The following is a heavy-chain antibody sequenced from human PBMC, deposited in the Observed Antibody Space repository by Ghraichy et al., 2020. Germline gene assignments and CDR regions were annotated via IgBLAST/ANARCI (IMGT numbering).Heavy chain of an antibody. J-gene: IGHJ5*02. D-gene: IGHD6-13*01. CDR2: ISRDGGTT. CDR3: AKNMGGGAAAPYFDP. V-gene: IGHV3-43*01. CDR1: GFTFDDNP. Sequence: GVLNISCAASGFTFDDNPMQWVRQGPGKGLEWVSFISRDGGTTYYADSVKGRFTISRDNSKNSLYLQMNSLRTEDTALYYCAKNMGGGAAAPYFDPWGRGTLVTVSS.